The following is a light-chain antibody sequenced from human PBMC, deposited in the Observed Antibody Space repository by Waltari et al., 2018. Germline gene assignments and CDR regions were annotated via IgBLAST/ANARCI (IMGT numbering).Light chain of an antibody. Sequence: QSALTQPPSASGSPGQSVTISCTGTSSDVGSHDFVSWYPQFPGKAPKLIIWEVSRRPAGVPDRCSGSKSGNTASLTVSGLQAEDEADYYCSSYGGINNSPYVFGTGTKVTV. J-gene: IGLJ1*01. CDR3: SSYGGINNSPYV. CDR2: EVS. CDR1: SSDVGSHDF. V-gene: IGLV2-8*01.